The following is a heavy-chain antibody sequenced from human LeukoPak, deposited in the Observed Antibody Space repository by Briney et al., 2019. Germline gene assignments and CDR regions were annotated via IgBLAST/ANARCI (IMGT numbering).Heavy chain of an antibody. Sequence: PGRSLRLSCAASGLILSRNSMNWDRQAPGKGREWVSSISTSSSYINYAASVKGRFTISRDNAKNSLYLQMNSLRAEDTAVYYCARGSSNIAGRNNCFDPWGQGTLVTVSS. CDR2: ISTSSSYI. CDR1: GLILSRNS. J-gene: IGHJ5*02. V-gene: IGHV3-21*01. D-gene: IGHD6-6*01. CDR3: ARGSSNIAGRNNCFDP.